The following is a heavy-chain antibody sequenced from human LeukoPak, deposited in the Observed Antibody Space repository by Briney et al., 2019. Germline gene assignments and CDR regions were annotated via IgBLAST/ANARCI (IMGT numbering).Heavy chain of an antibody. CDR2: IYYSGST. CDR1: GGSISSYY. V-gene: IGHV4-59*01. Sequence: SETLSLTCTVSGGSISSYYWSWIRQPPGKGLEWIGYIYYSGSTNYNPSLKSRVTISVDTSKNQFSLKLSSVTAADTAVYYCARGVDYSTVSDVWGQGTTVTVSS. CDR3: ARGVDYSTVSDV. D-gene: IGHD4-17*01. J-gene: IGHJ6*02.